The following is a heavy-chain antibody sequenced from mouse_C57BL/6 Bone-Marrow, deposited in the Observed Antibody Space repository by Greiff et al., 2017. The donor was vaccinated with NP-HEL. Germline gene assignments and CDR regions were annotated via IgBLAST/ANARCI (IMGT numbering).Heavy chain of an antibody. CDR3: ARYGGDGYYAMDY. CDR1: GFTFTDYY. J-gene: IGHJ4*01. V-gene: IGHV7-3*01. D-gene: IGHD2-3*01. Sequence: EVQGVESGGGLVQPGGSLSLSCAASGFTFTDYYMSWVRQPPGKALEWLGFIRNKANGYTTEYSASVKGRFTISRDNSQSILYLQMNALRAEDSATYYCARYGGDGYYAMDYWGQGTSVTVSS. CDR2: IRNKANGYTT.